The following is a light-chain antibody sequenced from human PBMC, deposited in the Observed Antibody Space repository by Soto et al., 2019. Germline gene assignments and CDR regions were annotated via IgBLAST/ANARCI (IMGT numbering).Light chain of an antibody. J-gene: IGKJ1*01. V-gene: IGKV1-5*03. CDR2: KAS. Sequence: EIQIPQSPSALSGSVGDRVTITCRTSQTISSWLAWYQQKPGKAHKLLIYKASTLKSGVPSRFSGSGSGTEFTLTISSLQPDDFATHYCQHYNSYSEAFGQGTKVDIK. CDR3: QHYNSYSEA. CDR1: QTISSW.